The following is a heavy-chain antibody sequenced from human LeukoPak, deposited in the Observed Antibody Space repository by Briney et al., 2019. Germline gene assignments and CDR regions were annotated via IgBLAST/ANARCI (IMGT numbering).Heavy chain of an antibody. Sequence: SVKVSCKASGGTFSSYAISWVRQAPGQGLEWMGRIIPIFGTANYAQKFQGRVTITTDESTSTAYMELSSLRSEDTAVYYCASDKWLEGAFDYWGQGTLVTVSS. CDR3: ASDKWLEGAFDY. V-gene: IGHV1-69*05. D-gene: IGHD6-19*01. CDR2: IIPIFGTA. CDR1: GGTFSSYA. J-gene: IGHJ4*02.